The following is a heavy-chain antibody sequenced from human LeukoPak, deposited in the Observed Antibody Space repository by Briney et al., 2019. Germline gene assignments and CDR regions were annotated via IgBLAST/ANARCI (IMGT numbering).Heavy chain of an antibody. V-gene: IGHV3-23*01. D-gene: IGHD1-26*01. Sequence: AGSLRLSCAASGFTFSSYAMSWVRQAPGKGLEWVSAISGSGGSTYYADSVKGRFTSSRGNSKTTLYLQMNSLRAEDTAVYYCAKDGGWELPYIGYYFDYWGQGTLVTVSS. CDR2: ISGSGGST. CDR3: AKDGGWELPYIGYYFDY. CDR1: GFTFSSYA. J-gene: IGHJ4*02.